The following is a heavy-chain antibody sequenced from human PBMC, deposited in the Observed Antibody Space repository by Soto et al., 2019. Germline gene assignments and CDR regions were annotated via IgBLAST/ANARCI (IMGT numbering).Heavy chain of an antibody. CDR1: GYRFSSYW. J-gene: IGHJ5*02. V-gene: IGHV5-51*03. CDR2: IYPGDSDT. CDR3: ARGYCSSISCYRRWFDP. D-gene: IGHD2-2*01. Sequence: EVQLVQSGAEVKKPGESLKISCKGSGYRFSSYWIGWVRQMPGKGLEWMGIIYPGDSDTRYSPSFQGQVTISADRSISTASLQWSSLKASDTAMYYCARGYCSSISCYRRWFDPWGQGTLVTVSS.